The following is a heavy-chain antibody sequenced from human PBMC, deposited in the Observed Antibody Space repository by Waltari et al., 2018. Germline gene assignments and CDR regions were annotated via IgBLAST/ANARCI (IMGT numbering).Heavy chain of an antibody. D-gene: IGHD3-22*01. CDR1: GGTFSSYA. CDR3: ARGADSSGYYRIDY. CDR2: TIPILGIA. Sequence: QVQLVQSGAEVKKPGSSVKVSCKASGGTFSSYAISWVRQAPGQGLEWMGGTIPILGIANDEQKFQGRVTITADESTSTAYMELSSLRSEDTAVYYCARGADSSGYYRIDYWGQGTLVTVSS. J-gene: IGHJ4*02. V-gene: IGHV1-69*04.